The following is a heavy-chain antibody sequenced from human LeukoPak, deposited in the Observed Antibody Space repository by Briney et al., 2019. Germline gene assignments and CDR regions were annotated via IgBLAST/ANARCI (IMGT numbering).Heavy chain of an antibody. V-gene: IGHV4-34*01. Sequence: SETLSLTCAVYGGSFSGYYWSWIRQPPGKGLEWIGEINHSGSTNYNPSLKSRVTISVDTSKNQFSLKLSSVTAADTAVYYCARRMDPYSNYVLYFDYWGQGTLVTVSS. CDR1: GGSFSGYY. CDR2: INHSGST. CDR3: ARRMDPYSNYVLYFDY. J-gene: IGHJ4*02. D-gene: IGHD4-11*01.